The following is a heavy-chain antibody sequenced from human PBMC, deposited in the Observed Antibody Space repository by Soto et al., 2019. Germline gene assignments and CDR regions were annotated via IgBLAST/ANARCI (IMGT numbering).Heavy chain of an antibody. Sequence: QVQVVQSGAEVKKPGASVKVSCKTSGYTFTSYGISWVRQAPGQGLEWVGWISPYNGHTNYAQKLQGRVTMTTDTSTHTAYMELRSLKSDDTAMYYCARSVGETWPDSSNYWDDAFDIWGRGTLVTVSS. CDR3: ARSVGETWPDSSNYWDDAFDI. CDR1: GYTFTSYG. D-gene: IGHD3-22*01. V-gene: IGHV1-18*01. J-gene: IGHJ3*02. CDR2: ISPYNGHT.